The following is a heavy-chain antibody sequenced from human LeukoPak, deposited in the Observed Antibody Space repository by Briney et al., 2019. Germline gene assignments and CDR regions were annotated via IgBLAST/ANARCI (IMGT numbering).Heavy chain of an antibody. CDR2: IIPIFGTA. V-gene: IGHV1-69*01. D-gene: IGHD1-26*01. CDR1: GCSFSSYV. CDR3: ARDYAGATTGYFDY. Sequence: ASVMVSCKATGCSFSSYVICGVRQAPGQGLEWMGGIIPIFGTANYAQKFQGRVTITADESTSTAYMELSSLRSEDTAVYYCARDYAGATTGYFDYWGQGTLVTVSS. J-gene: IGHJ4*02.